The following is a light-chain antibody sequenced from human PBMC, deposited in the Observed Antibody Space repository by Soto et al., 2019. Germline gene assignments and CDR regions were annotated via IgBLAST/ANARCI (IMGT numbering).Light chain of an antibody. CDR3: QQYSNWPRT. CDR1: QSVSSN. V-gene: IGKV3-15*01. Sequence: EIVMTQSPATLSVSPGERATLSCRASQSVSSNLAWYQQKPGQAPRLLIYGASTRATGIPARFSGSGSGTECTLTISSLQSEDFAVYHCQQYSNWPRTFGQGTRVEIK. J-gene: IGKJ1*01. CDR2: GAS.